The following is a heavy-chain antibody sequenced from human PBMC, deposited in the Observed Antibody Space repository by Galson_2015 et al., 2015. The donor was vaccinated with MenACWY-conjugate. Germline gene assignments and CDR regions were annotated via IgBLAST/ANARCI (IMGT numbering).Heavy chain of an antibody. Sequence: SLRLSCAASGFIFSSYGMHWVRQAPGKGLEWVAVIWYDGSNKYYADSVKGRFTISRDKSKNTLYLQMNSLRAEDTALYICAKADKQTCYGATCYYFDSWGQGT. CDR3: AKADKQTCYGATCYYFDS. CDR1: GFIFSSYG. D-gene: IGHD4/OR15-4a*01. V-gene: IGHV3-33*03. CDR2: IWYDGSNK. J-gene: IGHJ4*02.